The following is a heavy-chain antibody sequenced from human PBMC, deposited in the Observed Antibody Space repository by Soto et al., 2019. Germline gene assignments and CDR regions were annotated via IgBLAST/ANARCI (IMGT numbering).Heavy chain of an antibody. CDR3: ARDEGQGYSGYDPYYYYGMDV. Sequence: ASVKVSCKASGGTFSSYTISCVRQAPGQGLEWMGRIIPILGIANYAQKFQGRVTITADKSTSTAYMELSSLRSEDTAVYYCARDEGQGYSGYDPYYYYGMDVWGQGTTVTVSS. D-gene: IGHD5-12*01. J-gene: IGHJ6*02. CDR1: GGTFSSYT. CDR2: IIPILGIA. V-gene: IGHV1-69*04.